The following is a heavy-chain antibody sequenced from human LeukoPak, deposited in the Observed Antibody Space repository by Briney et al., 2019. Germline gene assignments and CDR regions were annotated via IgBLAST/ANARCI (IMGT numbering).Heavy chain of an antibody. CDR2: INPNSGGT. Sequence: ASVKFSCKASGYTFTGYYMHWVRQAPGQGLEWMGWINPNSGGTNYAQKFQGRVTMTRDTSISTAYMELSRLRSDDTAVYYCARDDFWSGYSYYFDYWGQGTLVTVSS. CDR1: GYTFTGYY. J-gene: IGHJ4*02. D-gene: IGHD3-3*01. CDR3: ARDDFWSGYSYYFDY. V-gene: IGHV1-2*02.